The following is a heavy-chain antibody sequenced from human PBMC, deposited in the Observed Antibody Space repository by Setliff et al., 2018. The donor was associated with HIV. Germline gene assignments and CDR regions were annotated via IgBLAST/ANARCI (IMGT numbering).Heavy chain of an antibody. Sequence: GGSLRLSCAASGFSFGSHSMHWVRQAPGKGLEWIASINSGSNYIYYIDSVKGRFTISRDNAKKSLYLQMSSLRAEDAAVYYCAKDRGSDPYDPIDYWGQGTLVTVSS. D-gene: IGHD3-22*01. CDR2: INSGSNYI. J-gene: IGHJ4*02. CDR1: GFSFGSHS. CDR3: AKDRGSDPYDPIDY. V-gene: IGHV3-21*01.